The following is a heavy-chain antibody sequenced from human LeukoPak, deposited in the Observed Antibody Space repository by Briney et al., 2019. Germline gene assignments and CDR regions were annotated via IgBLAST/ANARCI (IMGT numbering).Heavy chain of an antibody. CDR3: AKERTIAARPENWFDP. D-gene: IGHD6-6*01. Sequence: GGSLRLSCAASGFTFSSYGMHWLRQAPGKGLEWVAFIRYDGSNKYYADSVKGRFTISRDNSKNTLYLQMNSLRAEDTAVYYCAKERTIAARPENWFDPWGQGTLVTVSS. CDR1: GFTFSSYG. V-gene: IGHV3-30*02. CDR2: IRYDGSNK. J-gene: IGHJ5*02.